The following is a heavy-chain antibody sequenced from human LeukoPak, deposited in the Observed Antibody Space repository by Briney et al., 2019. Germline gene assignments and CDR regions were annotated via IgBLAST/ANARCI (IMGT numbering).Heavy chain of an antibody. CDR2: IYYSGST. V-gene: IGHV4-59*01. CDR3: ARDQLAAANWFDP. D-gene: IGHD6-13*01. Sequence: SETLSLTCTVSGGSISSYYWSWIRQPPGKGLEWIGYIYYSGSTNYNPSLKSRVTISVDTSKNQFSLKLSSVTAADTAVYYCARDQLAAANWFDPWGQGTLVTVSS. J-gene: IGHJ5*02. CDR1: GGSISSYY.